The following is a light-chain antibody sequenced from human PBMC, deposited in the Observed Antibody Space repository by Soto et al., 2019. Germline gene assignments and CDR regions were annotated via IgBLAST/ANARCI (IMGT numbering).Light chain of an antibody. V-gene: IGLV1-47*01. J-gene: IGLJ1*01. Sequence: QSVLPQPPSASGTPGQRVTISCSGSSSNIGTNYVYWYQQLPGTAPKLPIDRNNQRPSGVPDRFSGSKSGTSASLAISGLRYDDEDDYYCAAWDDSVSGSVFGTGTKLTVL. CDR1: SSNIGTNY. CDR3: AAWDDSVSGSV. CDR2: RNN.